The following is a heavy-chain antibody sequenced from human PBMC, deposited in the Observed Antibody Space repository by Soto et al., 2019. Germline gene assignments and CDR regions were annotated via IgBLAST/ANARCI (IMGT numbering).Heavy chain of an antibody. D-gene: IGHD6-19*01. CDR3: ASMYSSGWYYFDY. CDR2: IYSGGST. Sequence: PGGSLRLSCAASGFTVSSNYMSWVRQAPGKGLEWVSVIYSGGSTYYADSVKGRFTISRHNSKNTLYLQMNSLRAEDTAVYYCASMYSSGWYYFDYWGQGTLVTVSS. V-gene: IGHV3-53*04. J-gene: IGHJ4*02. CDR1: GFTVSSNY.